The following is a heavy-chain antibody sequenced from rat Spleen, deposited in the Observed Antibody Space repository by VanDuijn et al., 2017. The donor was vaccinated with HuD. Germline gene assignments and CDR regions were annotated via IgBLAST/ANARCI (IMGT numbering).Heavy chain of an antibody. CDR3: ARNYDGTYYSDY. CDR2: ISYSGST. J-gene: IGHJ2*01. CDR1: GYSITSNY. D-gene: IGHD1-12*02. V-gene: IGHV3-1*01. Sequence: EVQLQESGPGLVKPSQSLSLTCSVTGYSITSNYWGWVRKFPGNEMEWMGYISYSGSTRYNPSLQSRISITRDTSKNQFFLHVNSVTTEDTATYYCARNYDGTYYSDYWGQGVMVTVSS.